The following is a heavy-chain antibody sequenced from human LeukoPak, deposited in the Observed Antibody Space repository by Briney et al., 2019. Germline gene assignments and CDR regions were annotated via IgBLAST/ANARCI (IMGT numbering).Heavy chain of an antibody. J-gene: IGHJ4*02. CDR1: GFTFSSYD. V-gene: IGHV3-13*01. CDR3: AREGLTGFDY. CDR2: IGTAGDT. D-gene: IGHD3-9*01. Sequence: GGSLRLSCAASGFTFSSYDMHWVRQATGKGLEWVSAIGTAGDTHYPGSVKGRFTISRENAKNSLYLQMNSLRAGDTAVYYCAREGLTGFDYWGQGTLVTVSS.